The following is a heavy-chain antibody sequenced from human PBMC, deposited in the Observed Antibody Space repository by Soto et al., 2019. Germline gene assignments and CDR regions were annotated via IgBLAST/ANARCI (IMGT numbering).Heavy chain of an antibody. J-gene: IGHJ5*02. D-gene: IGHD2-8*01. Sequence: PGGSLRLSCAASGFTISSYGMHWVRQAPGKGLEWVAVISYDGSNKYYADSVKGRFTISRDNSKNTLYLQMNSLRAEDTAVYYCAKVMWFDPWGQGTLVTVSS. V-gene: IGHV3-30*18. CDR1: GFTISSYG. CDR2: ISYDGSNK. CDR3: AKVMWFDP.